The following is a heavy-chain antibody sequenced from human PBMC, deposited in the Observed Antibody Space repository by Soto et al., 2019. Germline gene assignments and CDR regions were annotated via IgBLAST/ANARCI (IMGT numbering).Heavy chain of an antibody. CDR2: IMPVFSTP. J-gene: IGHJ6*01. D-gene: IGHD3-3*02. CDR3: ARDKDRQQLGGNYYYIMYV. Sequence: QVQLVQSGAEVKKPGSSVKVSCKTSGGTFRPSAISWVRQAPGQGLEWMGGIMPVFSTPDYAQKFQGRVTITADESTGTAYMALSILRSEDTAVYYCARDKDRQQLGGNYYYIMYVWGQGNMVSVSS. V-gene: IGHV1-69*12. CDR1: GGTFRPSA.